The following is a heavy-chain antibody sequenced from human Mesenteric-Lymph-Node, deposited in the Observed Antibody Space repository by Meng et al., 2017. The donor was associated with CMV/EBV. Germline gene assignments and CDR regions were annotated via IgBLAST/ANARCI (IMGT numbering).Heavy chain of an antibody. CDR2: IYRGDNT. J-gene: IGHJ4*02. Sequence: VPRVESGGGLVQPGGSRRLSCAAAGINVRDKYMSWVRQAPGKGLEWVCIIYRGDNTYYIDSVKDRFTVSRDNSKNTMYLQMNSLRVEDTAVYYCTGDSVSNPNLDYWGQGTLVTVSS. CDR1: GINVRDKY. CDR3: TGDSVSNPNLDY. V-gene: IGHV3-66*01. D-gene: IGHD3-10*01.